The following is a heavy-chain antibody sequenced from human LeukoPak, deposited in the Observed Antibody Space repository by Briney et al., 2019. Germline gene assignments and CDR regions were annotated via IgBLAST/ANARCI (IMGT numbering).Heavy chain of an antibody. J-gene: IGHJ6*02. CDR1: GGSISSYY. Sequence: SETLSLTCTVSGGSISSYYWSWIRQPPGKGLEWIGYIYYSGSTNYNPSLKSRVTISVDTSKNQFSLKLSSVTAADTAVYYCARMELCGGDCYSRGHYYYGMDVWGQGTTVTVSS. V-gene: IGHV4-59*01. D-gene: IGHD2-21*02. CDR2: IYYSGST. CDR3: ARMELCGGDCYSRGHYYYGMDV.